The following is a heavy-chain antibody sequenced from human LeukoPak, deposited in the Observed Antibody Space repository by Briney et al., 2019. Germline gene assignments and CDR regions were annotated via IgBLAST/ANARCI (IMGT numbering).Heavy chain of an antibody. Sequence: SQTLSLTCAISGDSVSSNSAAWNWIRQSPSRVFEWLGRTYYRSKWYNDYAVSVKSRITINPDTSKNQFSLQLNSVTSEDTAVYYCARGDYDYVWGSLGGAFDIWGQGTMVTVSS. CDR1: GDSVSSNSAA. V-gene: IGHV6-1*01. D-gene: IGHD3-16*01. J-gene: IGHJ3*02. CDR3: ARGDYDYVWGSLGGAFDI. CDR2: TYYRSKWYN.